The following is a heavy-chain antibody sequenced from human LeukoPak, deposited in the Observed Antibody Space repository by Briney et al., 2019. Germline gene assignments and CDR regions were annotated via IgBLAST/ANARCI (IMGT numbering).Heavy chain of an antibody. V-gene: IGHV3-30*02. CDR1: EFTFATYG. J-gene: IGHJ4*02. Sequence: GGSLRLSCAAAEFTFATYGMHWVRQAPGKGLEWVAFIQYDGSYKDYGDSVKGRFTISRDNSKNTLYLQMNSLRPEDTAVYYCAKDVVGQQWPENYWGQGTLVTVSS. CDR2: IQYDGSYK. CDR3: AKDVVGQQWPENY. D-gene: IGHD6-19*01.